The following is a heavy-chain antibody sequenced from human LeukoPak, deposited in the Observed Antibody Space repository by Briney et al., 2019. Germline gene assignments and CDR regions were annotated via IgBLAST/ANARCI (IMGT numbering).Heavy chain of an antibody. D-gene: IGHD6-13*01. V-gene: IGHV4-34*01. Sequence: SETLSLTCAVYGGSFRGYYWSWIRQPPGKGLEWIGEINHSGSTNYNPSLKSRVTISVDTSKNQFSLKLSSVTAADTAVYYCARAGYSSSWYGGNWGQGTLVTVSS. J-gene: IGHJ1*01. CDR3: ARAGYSSSWYGGN. CDR1: GGSFRGYY. CDR2: INHSGST.